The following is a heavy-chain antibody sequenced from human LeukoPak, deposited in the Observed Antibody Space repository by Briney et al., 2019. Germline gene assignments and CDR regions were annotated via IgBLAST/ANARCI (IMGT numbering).Heavy chain of an antibody. CDR3: ARDHQDSSGYSPFDY. Sequence: ASVKVSCKASGYTFTSYGISWARQAPGQGLEWMGWISTYNGSTNYAQKLQGRVTMTTDTSTSTAYMELRSLRSDDTAVYYCARDHQDSSGYSPFDYWGQGTLVTVSS. D-gene: IGHD3-22*01. V-gene: IGHV1-18*01. CDR2: ISTYNGST. CDR1: GYTFTSYG. J-gene: IGHJ4*02.